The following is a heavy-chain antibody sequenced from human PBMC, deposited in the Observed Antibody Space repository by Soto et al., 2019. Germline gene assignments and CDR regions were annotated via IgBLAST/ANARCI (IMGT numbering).Heavy chain of an antibody. V-gene: IGHV3-23*01. D-gene: IGHD1-26*01. J-gene: IGHJ3*02. Sequence: EVQLLESGGGLVQPGGSLRLSCAASGFTFSSYAMNWVRQAPGKGLEWVSAISGSGGSTYYADSVKGRFTISRDSSKNTLYLEMNSLRDDDTVVYYCAKGSSRSPALVLDIWGQGTMVTLSS. CDR2: ISGSGGST. CDR3: AKGSSRSPALVLDI. CDR1: GFTFSSYA.